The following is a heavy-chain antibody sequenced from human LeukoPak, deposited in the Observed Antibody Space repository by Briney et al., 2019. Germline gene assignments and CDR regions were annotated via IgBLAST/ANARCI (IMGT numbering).Heavy chain of an antibody. J-gene: IGHJ4*02. D-gene: IGHD3-22*01. V-gene: IGHV3-48*04. CDR1: GFTFSSYS. Sequence: GGSLRLSCAASGFTFSSYSMNWVRQAPGKGLEWVSYISNSSSTIYYADSVKGRFTISRDNAKNSLYLQMNSLRAEDTAVYYCARDPSDDYYYDEVCLDYWGQGTLVTVSS. CDR2: ISNSSSTI. CDR3: ARDPSDDYYYDEVCLDY.